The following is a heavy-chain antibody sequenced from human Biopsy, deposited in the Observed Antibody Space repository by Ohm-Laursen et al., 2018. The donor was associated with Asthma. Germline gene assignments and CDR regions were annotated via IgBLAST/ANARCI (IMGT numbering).Heavy chain of an antibody. D-gene: IGHD2-15*01. CDR2: ISFDGTNK. J-gene: IGHJ6*02. CDR3: ARVDGVVEPATRMGGMDV. V-gene: IGHV3-30*03. Sequence: SLRLSCTASGFSFSSYGMHWVRQTPGKGLEWVAVISFDGTNKYYADSVKGRFTISRDNSKNTLDLQMNSLSAEDSAVYYCARVDGVVEPATRMGGMDVRGQGTTVTVSS. CDR1: GFSFSSYG.